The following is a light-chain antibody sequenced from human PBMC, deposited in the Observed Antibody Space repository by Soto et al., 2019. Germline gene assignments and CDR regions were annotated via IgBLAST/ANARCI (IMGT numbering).Light chain of an antibody. CDR1: QSINSN. CDR3: QQYNNWRSYT. CDR2: GAS. J-gene: IGKJ2*01. Sequence: EIVMTQSPATLSVSLGERATLSCRASQSINSNLACYQQKPGQAPRLLMYGASTIATGIPDRFRGSGSGTDFTLTITGLRSEDFAVYFCQQYNNWRSYTFGQGTKVVSK. V-gene: IGKV3-15*01.